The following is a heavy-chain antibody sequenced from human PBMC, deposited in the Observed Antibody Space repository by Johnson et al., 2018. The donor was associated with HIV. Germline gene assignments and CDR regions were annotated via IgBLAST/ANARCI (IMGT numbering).Heavy chain of an antibody. V-gene: IGHV3-66*02. CDR1: GFSVSSNY. D-gene: IGHD6-19*01. CDR2: IYSGGRT. CDR3: ARDGGSGWYDAFDI. Sequence: VQLVESGGGLVQPGGSLRLSCAASGFSVSSNYMSWVRQAPGKGLEWVSVIYSGGRTYYADFVQGRFTISRDNSKNTLYLQMNSLRAEDTAVYYCARDGGSGWYDAFDIWGQGTMVTVSS. J-gene: IGHJ3*02.